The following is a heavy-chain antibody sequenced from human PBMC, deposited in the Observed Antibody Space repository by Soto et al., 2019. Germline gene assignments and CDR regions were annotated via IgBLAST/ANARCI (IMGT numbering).Heavy chain of an antibody. D-gene: IGHD3-3*01. J-gene: IGHJ5*02. CDR2: INHSGST. V-gene: IGHV4-34*01. CDR1: GGSFSGYY. Sequence: QVQLQQWGAGLLKPSETLSLTCAVYGGSFSGYYWSWIRQPPGKGLEWIGEINHSGSTNYNPSLKSRVTISVDTSKHQFSLKLSSVTAADTAVYYCARLADLTTGGFDPWGQGTLVTVSS. CDR3: ARLADLTTGGFDP.